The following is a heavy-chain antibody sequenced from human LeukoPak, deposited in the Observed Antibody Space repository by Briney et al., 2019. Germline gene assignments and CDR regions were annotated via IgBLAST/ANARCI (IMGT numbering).Heavy chain of an antibody. CDR3: AKDRGYSSSWYWDFDY. CDR1: GFTFSSYA. V-gene: IGHV3-23*01. D-gene: IGHD6-13*01. J-gene: IGHJ4*02. Sequence: GGSLRLSCAASGFTFSSYAMSWVRQAPGKGLEWVSAISGSGGSTYYADSVKGRFTISRDNSKNTQYLQMNSLRAEDTAVYYCAKDRGYSSSWYWDFDYWGQGTLVTVSS. CDR2: ISGSGGST.